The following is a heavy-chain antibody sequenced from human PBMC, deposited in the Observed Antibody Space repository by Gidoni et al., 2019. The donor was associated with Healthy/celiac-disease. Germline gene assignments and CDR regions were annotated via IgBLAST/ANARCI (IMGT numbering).Heavy chain of an antibody. D-gene: IGHD2-15*01. CDR2: IDPSGGST. Sequence: QVQLVQSGAEVTKPGASVKVSCKASGYTFTSYDMHWVRQAPGQGLEWMGIIDPSGGSTSYAQKFQGRVTMTRDTSTSTVYMELSSLRSEDTAVYYCARGYCSGGSCYSGAFDIWGQGTMVTVSS. J-gene: IGHJ3*02. CDR1: GYTFTSYD. V-gene: IGHV1-46*01. CDR3: ARGYCSGGSCYSGAFDI.